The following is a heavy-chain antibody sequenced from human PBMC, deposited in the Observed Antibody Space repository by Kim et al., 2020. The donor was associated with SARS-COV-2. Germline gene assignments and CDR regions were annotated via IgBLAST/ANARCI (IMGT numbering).Heavy chain of an antibody. V-gene: IGHV1-3*01. D-gene: IGHD3-10*01. Sequence: ASVKVSCKASGYTFTSYAMHWVRQAPGQRLEWMGWINAGNGNTTYSQKFQGRVTITRDTSASTAYMELSSLRSEDTAVYYCAREFLITMVRGVTLGYWGQGTLVTVSS. CDR3: AREFLITMVRGVTLGY. CDR2: INAGNGNT. CDR1: GYTFTSYA. J-gene: IGHJ4*02.